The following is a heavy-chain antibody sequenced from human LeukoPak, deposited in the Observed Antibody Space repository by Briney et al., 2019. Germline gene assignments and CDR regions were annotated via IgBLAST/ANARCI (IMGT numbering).Heavy chain of an antibody. D-gene: IGHD5-18*01. CDR3: ARVRTGGYSYGQTFDY. CDR2: INPNSGGT. CDR1: GYTFTGYY. J-gene: IGHJ4*02. Sequence: ASVKVSCNASGYTFTGYYMHWVRQAPGQGLEWMGRINPNSGGTNYAQKFQGGVTMTRDTSISTAYMELSRLRSDDTAVYYCARVRTGGYSYGQTFDYWGQGTLVTVSS. V-gene: IGHV1-2*06.